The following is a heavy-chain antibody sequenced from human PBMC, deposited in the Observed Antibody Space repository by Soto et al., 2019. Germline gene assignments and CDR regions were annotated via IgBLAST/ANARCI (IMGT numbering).Heavy chain of an antibody. Sequence: ASVKVSCKASGYTFTGYYMHWVRQAPGQGLEWMGWINPNSGGTNYAQKFQGWVTMTRDTSISTAYMELSRLRSEDTAVYYCARDWSGSSGRNYYYYGMDVWGQGTTVTVSS. V-gene: IGHV1-2*04. CDR1: GYTFTGYY. CDR2: INPNSGGT. J-gene: IGHJ6*02. D-gene: IGHD1-26*01. CDR3: ARDWSGSSGRNYYYYGMDV.